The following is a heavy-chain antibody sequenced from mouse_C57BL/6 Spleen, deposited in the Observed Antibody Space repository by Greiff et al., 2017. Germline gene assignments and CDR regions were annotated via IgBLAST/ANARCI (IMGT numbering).Heavy chain of an antibody. CDR1: GFTFSDYY. V-gene: IGHV5-16*01. CDR3: ARDRGNYYFDY. CDR2: INYDGSST. J-gene: IGHJ2*01. Sequence: EVHLVESEGGLVQPGSSMKLSCTASGFTFSDYYMAWVRQVPEKGLEWVANINYDGSSTYYLDSLKSRFIISRDNAKNILYLQMSSLKSEDTATYYCARDRGNYYFDYWGQGTTLTVSS. D-gene: IGHD2-1*01.